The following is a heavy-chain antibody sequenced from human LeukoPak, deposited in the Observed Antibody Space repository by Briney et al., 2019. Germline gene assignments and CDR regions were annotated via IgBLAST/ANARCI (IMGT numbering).Heavy chain of an antibody. Sequence: PGRSLRLSCAASGFTFDDYAMHWVRQAPGKGLEWVSGISRNSGSIGYADSVKGRFTISRDNAKNSLYLQMNSLRAEDTALYYCAKDRHWGQGTLVTVSS. CDR2: ISRNSGSI. CDR1: GFTFDDYA. CDR3: AKDRH. J-gene: IGHJ4*02. V-gene: IGHV3-9*01.